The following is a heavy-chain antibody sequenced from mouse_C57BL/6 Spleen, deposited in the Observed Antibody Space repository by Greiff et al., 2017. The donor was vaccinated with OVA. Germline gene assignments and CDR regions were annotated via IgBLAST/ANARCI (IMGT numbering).Heavy chain of an antibody. Sequence: EVQGVESGGGLVKPGGSLKLSCAASGFTFSDYGMHWVRQAPEKGLEWVAYISSGSSTIYYADTVKGRFTISRDNAKNTLFLQMTSLRSEDTAMYYCARLYGYNAMDYWGQGTSVTVSS. D-gene: IGHD1-1*02. V-gene: IGHV5-17*01. J-gene: IGHJ4*01. CDR3: ARLYGYNAMDY. CDR2: ISSGSSTI. CDR1: GFTFSDYG.